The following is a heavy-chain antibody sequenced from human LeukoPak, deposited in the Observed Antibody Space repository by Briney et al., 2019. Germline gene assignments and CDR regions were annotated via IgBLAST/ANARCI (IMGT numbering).Heavy chain of an antibody. Sequence: GGSLRLSRAASGFTFSNYGMHWVRQAPGKGLEWVAVVWHDGRNKYYADSVKGRFTISRDNSKNTLFLQMNSLRVDDTAVYYCATEYDYWGQGTLVTVSS. CDR1: GFTFSNYG. J-gene: IGHJ4*02. CDR3: ATEYDY. CDR2: VWHDGRNK. V-gene: IGHV3-33*01.